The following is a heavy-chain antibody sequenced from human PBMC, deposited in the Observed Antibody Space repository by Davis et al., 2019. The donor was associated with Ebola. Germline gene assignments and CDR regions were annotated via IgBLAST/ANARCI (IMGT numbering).Heavy chain of an antibody. CDR2: IYAGDSDT. J-gene: IGHJ4*02. V-gene: IGHV5-51*01. Sequence: GESLKISCKGSGYGFANYWIAWVRQTPGKGLEWMGVIYAGDSDTSYSPSFEGQVTMSVDRSIPTAYLQWSTLKASDTATYYCARQESLYGWIDHWGQGTLVTVSS. CDR3: ARQESLYGWIDH. CDR1: GYGFANYW. D-gene: IGHD3-10*01.